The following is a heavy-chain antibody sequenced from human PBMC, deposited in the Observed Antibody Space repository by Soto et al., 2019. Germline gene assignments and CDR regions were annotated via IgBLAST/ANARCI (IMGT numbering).Heavy chain of an antibody. CDR3: ARPAAPAASPYNWFDP. D-gene: IGHD2-2*01. CDR2: IYYSGST. J-gene: IGHJ5*02. Sequence: QLHLQESGPGLVKPSETLSLTCTVSGGSLSSSTYYWGWIRQPPGKGLEWIGSIYYSGSTYYNPSLKIRVTISGDTSKNQFSLKLSSVTAADTAVYYCARPAAPAASPYNWFDPWGQGTLVTVSS. V-gene: IGHV4-39*01. CDR1: GGSLSSSTYY.